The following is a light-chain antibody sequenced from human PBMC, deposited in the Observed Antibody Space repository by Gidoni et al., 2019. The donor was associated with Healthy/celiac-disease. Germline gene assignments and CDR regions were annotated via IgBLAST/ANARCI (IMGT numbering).Light chain of an antibody. CDR2: LGS. Sequence: DIVMTQSPLSLPVPPGEPASISCRSSQSLLHSNAYNYLDWYMQKPGQSPQHLIYLGSTRASGGPDRFSGSGSSTDFTLKISRVEAEDVGVYYCMQALQNLPPLTFGGGTKVEIK. CDR1: QSLLHSNAYNY. V-gene: IGKV2-28*01. J-gene: IGKJ4*01. CDR3: MQALQNLPPLT.